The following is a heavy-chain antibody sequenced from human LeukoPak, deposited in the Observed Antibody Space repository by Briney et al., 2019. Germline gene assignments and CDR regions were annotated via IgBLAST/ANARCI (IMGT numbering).Heavy chain of an antibody. D-gene: IGHD1-26*01. CDR3: AKDRWVGATISHYFDY. CDR2: IITRGGTT. CDR1: GFTFSSYA. Sequence: GGSLRLSCAASGFTFSSYAMNWVRQAPGKGLEWVSAIITRGGTTYYADSVKGRFTISRDDSKNTLYLQMNSLRVEDTAVYYCAKDRWVGATISHYFDYWGQGTLVTVSS. J-gene: IGHJ4*02. V-gene: IGHV3-23*01.